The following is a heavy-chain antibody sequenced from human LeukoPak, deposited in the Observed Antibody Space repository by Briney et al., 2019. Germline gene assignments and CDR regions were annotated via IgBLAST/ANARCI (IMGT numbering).Heavy chain of an antibody. D-gene: IGHD6-6*01. CDR1: GYSFTSYW. J-gene: IGHJ5*02. CDR3: ARPRYYSSSSGPNWFGP. Sequence: GESLKISCKASGYSFTSYWIGWVRQMPGKGLEWMGIICPGDSDTRYSPSSQGQVTISADKSISTAYLQWSSLKASDTAMYYCARPRYYSSSSGPNWFGPWGQGTLVTVSS. CDR2: ICPGDSDT. V-gene: IGHV5-51*01.